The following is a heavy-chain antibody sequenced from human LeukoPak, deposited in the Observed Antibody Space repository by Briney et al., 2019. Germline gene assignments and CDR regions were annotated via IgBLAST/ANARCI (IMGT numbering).Heavy chain of an antibody. CDR3: AKGGYTWGGDSLLDY. CDR2: LRYDGNNE. J-gene: IGHJ4*02. Sequence: PGGSLRLSCAASGFSFSTYGMHWARQAPGKGLEWVAFLRYDGNNEYYADSVKGRFTISRDNSMNTLYLQMNSLRTEDTAVYYCAKGGYTWGGDSLLDYWGQGTLVTVSS. D-gene: IGHD5-18*01. V-gene: IGHV3-30*02. CDR1: GFSFSTYG.